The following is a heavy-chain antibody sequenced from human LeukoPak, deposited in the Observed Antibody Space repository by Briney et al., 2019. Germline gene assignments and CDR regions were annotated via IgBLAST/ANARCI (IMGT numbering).Heavy chain of an antibody. Sequence: SETLSLTCTVSGGSVSSGSYYWGWIRQPPGKGLEWIGYIYYSGSTNYNPSLKSRVTISVDTSKNQFSLKLSSVTAADTAVYYCARGGSGWSRPFDYWGQGTLVTVSS. V-gene: IGHV4-61*01. CDR3: ARGGSGWSRPFDY. CDR1: GGSVSSGSYY. D-gene: IGHD6-19*01. CDR2: IYYSGST. J-gene: IGHJ4*02.